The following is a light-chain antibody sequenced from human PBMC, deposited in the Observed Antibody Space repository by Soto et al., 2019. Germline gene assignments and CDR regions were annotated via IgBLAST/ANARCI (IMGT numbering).Light chain of an antibody. V-gene: IGKV3D-15*01. CDR1: QSVSSN. Sequence: EIVLTQSPATLSSFPGDRVTLSCRASQSVSSNLAWYQQRPGQAPRLLIYGASSRATGIPDRFSGSGSGTDFSLTISRLEPEDFAVYYCQQYYDWPITFGQGTRLEIK. J-gene: IGKJ5*01. CDR3: QQYYDWPIT. CDR2: GAS.